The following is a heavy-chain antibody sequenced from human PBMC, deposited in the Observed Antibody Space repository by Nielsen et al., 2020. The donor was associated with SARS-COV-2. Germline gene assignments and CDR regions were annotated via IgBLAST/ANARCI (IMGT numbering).Heavy chain of an antibody. CDR1: GFTFSSYG. V-gene: IGHV3-30*18. CDR2: ISYDGSNK. CDR3: AKHNNWNYVAWFDP. J-gene: IGHJ5*02. D-gene: IGHD1-7*01. Sequence: GGSLRLSCAASGFTFSSYGMHWVRQAPGKGLEWVAVISYDGSNKYYADSVKGRFTISRDNSKNTLYLQMNSLRAEDTAVYYCAKHNNWNYVAWFDPWGQGTPVTVSS.